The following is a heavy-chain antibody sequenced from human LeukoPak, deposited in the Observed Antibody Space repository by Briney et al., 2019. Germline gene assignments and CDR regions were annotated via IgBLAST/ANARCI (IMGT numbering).Heavy chain of an antibody. CDR3: ARRPTGDPKFDY. CDR1: GGSISNYF. Sequence: SETLSLTCSVSGGSISNYFWTWIRQPPGKGREWIGYIYSSGSTYYNPSLKSRVTISVDTSKNRFSLKLSTVTTADTAVYYCARRPTGDPKFDYWGQGTLVTVSS. CDR2: IYSSGST. V-gene: IGHV4-59*08. D-gene: IGHD7-27*01. J-gene: IGHJ4*02.